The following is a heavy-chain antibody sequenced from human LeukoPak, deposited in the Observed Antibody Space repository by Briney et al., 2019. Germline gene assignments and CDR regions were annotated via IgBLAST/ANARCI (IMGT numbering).Heavy chain of an antibody. CDR3: ARALNAPQLHYFDY. V-gene: IGHV4-61*08. J-gene: IGHJ4*02. Sequence: PSETLSLTCTVSGGSISSGDYYWSWIRQPPGKGLEWIGYIYYSGSTNYNPSLKSRVTISVDTSKNQFSLKLSSVTAADTAVYYCARALNAPQLHYFDYWGQGTLVTVSS. D-gene: IGHD1-1*01. CDR1: GGSISSGDYY. CDR2: IYYSGST.